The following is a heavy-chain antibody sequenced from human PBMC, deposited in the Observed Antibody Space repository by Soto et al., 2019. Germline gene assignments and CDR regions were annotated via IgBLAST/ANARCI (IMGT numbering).Heavy chain of an antibody. Sequence: ASVKVSCKASGYTFTAFYMNWVRQAPGQGLEWMGWVNPNTGVTKYAQKFQGRVTMTRDTSINTAYMELSGLPSDDTAVYYCTTLRLDPWGQGTLVTVSS. J-gene: IGHJ5*02. V-gene: IGHV1-2*02. CDR3: TTLRLDP. D-gene: IGHD3-9*01. CDR2: VNPNTGVT. CDR1: GYTFTAFY.